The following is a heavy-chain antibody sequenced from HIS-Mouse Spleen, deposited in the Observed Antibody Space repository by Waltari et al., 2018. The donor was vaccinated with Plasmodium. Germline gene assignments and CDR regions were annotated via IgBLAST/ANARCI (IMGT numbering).Heavy chain of an antibody. Sequence: EVQLVESGGGLVQPGRSLRLSCAASGLPFDDYAMPWVRQAPGKGLAWVSGISWNSGSIGYADSVKGRFTISRDNAKNSLYLQMNSLRAEDTALYYCARERRGYWYFDLWGRGTLVTVSS. CDR1: GLPFDDYA. J-gene: IGHJ2*01. V-gene: IGHV3-9*01. CDR3: ARERRGYWYFDL. D-gene: IGHD5-12*01. CDR2: ISWNSGSI.